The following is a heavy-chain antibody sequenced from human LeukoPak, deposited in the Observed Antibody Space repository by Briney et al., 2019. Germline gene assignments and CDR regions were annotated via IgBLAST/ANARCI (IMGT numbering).Heavy chain of an antibody. V-gene: IGHV4-4*09. CDR3: ARQPLPYYYMDV. CDR1: GGSISSYY. CDR2: IYTSGST. Sequence: KPSETLSLTCTVSGGSISSYYWSWIRQPPGKGLEWIGYIYTSGSTNYNPSLKSRVTISVDTSKNLFSLKLSSVTAADTAVYYCARQPLPYYYMDVWGKGTTVTVSS. J-gene: IGHJ6*03. D-gene: IGHD2-21*02.